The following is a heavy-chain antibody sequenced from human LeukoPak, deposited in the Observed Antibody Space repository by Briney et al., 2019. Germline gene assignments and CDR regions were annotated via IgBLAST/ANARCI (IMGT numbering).Heavy chain of an antibody. D-gene: IGHD2-15*01. Sequence: SSETLSLTCAVYGGSFSGYYCSWIRQPPGNGLEWIGEINHSGSTNYNPSLKSRVTISVDTSKNQFSLKLSSVTAADTAVYYCARGRYCSGGSCYVDYWGQGTLVTVSS. CDR1: GGSFSGYY. J-gene: IGHJ4*02. CDR3: ARGRYCSGGSCYVDY. V-gene: IGHV4-34*01. CDR2: INHSGST.